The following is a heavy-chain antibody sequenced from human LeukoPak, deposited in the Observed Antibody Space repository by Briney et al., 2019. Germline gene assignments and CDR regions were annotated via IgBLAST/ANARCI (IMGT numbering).Heavy chain of an antibody. J-gene: IGHJ6*02. D-gene: IGHD2-15*01. CDR3: AKDARVPATLASIMDV. V-gene: IGHV3-30*18. CDR2: ISYDGSNK. CDR1: GFTFSSYG. Sequence: GGSLRLSCAASGFTFSSYGMHWVRQAPGKGLEWVAVISYDGSNKYYADSVKGRFTISRDNSKNTLYLQMNSMRAEDTAVYYCAKDARVPATLASIMDVWGQGTTVTVSS.